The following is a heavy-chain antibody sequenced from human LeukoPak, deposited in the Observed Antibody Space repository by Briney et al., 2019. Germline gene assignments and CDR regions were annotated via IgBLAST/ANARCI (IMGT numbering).Heavy chain of an antibody. CDR2: INPSGGST. CDR1: GYTFTRYY. J-gene: IGHJ6*03. CDR3: ARGPGLPARYYYYMDA. D-gene: IGHD3/OR15-3a*01. V-gene: IGHV1-46*01. Sequence: GASVKVSCKASGYTFTRYYMHWVRQAPGQGLEWMGMINPSGGSTSYAQKFQGRVTMTRDMSTSTVYMELSSLRSEDTAVYYCARGPGLPARYYYYMDAWGKGTTVTVSS.